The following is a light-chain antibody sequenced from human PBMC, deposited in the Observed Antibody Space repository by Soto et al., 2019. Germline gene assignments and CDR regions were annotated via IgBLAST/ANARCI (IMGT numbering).Light chain of an antibody. V-gene: IGKV3-20*01. CDR2: GAS. CDR1: QSVSSSY. J-gene: IGKJ2*01. CDR3: QQYGSSSYT. Sequence: EIVLTQSPGTLSLSPGEGTTLSCRASQSVSSSYLAWYQQKPGQAPRLLIYGASSRATGIPARFSGSGSGTDFTLTISRLEREDFSMYYCQQYGSSSYTFGQGTKLVI.